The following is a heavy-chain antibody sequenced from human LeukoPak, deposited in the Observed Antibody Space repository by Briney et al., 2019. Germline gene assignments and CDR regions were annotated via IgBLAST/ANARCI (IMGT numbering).Heavy chain of an antibody. CDR2: INHSGST. D-gene: IGHD5-12*01. Sequence: SETLSLTCAVYGGSFSGYYWSWIRQPPGKGLEWIGEINHSGSTNYNPSLKSRVTISVVTSKNQFSLKLSSVTAADTAVYYCARVKRGGYGYFDYWGQGTLVTVSS. J-gene: IGHJ4*02. CDR1: GGSFSGYY. CDR3: ARVKRGGYGYFDY. V-gene: IGHV4-34*01.